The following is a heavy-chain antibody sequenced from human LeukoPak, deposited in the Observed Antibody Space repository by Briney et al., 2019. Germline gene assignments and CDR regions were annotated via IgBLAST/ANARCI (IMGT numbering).Heavy chain of an antibody. CDR3: AELGITMIGGV. J-gene: IGHJ6*04. CDR1: GFTFSSYT. Sequence: GGTLRLSCAASGFTFSSYTMNWVRQAPGKGLEWVSLISSSSSHIHYADSVRGRFTISRDNAKNSLYLQMKSLRAEDTAVYYCAELGITMIGGVWGKGTTVTISS. V-gene: IGHV3-21*01. CDR2: ISSSSSHI. D-gene: IGHD3-10*02.